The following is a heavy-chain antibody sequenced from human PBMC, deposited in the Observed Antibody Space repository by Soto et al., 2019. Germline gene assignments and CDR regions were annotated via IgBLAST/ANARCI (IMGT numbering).Heavy chain of an antibody. Sequence: GESLKISCKGSGYSFTSYWIGWVRQMPGKGLEWMGIIYPGDSDTRYSPSFQGQVTISADKSISTAYLQWSSLKASDTAMYYCARHGDANYDFWSGYSKPIYYYYYMDVWGKGTTVTVSS. CDR2: IYPGDSDT. D-gene: IGHD3-3*01. CDR3: ARHGDANYDFWSGYSKPIYYYYYMDV. V-gene: IGHV5-51*01. J-gene: IGHJ6*03. CDR1: GYSFTSYW.